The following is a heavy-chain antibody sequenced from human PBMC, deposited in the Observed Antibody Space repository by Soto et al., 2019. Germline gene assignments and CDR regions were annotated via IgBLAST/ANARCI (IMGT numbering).Heavy chain of an antibody. CDR3: ARGRIQLWSYYYYYGMDV. J-gene: IGHJ6*02. V-gene: IGHV4-34*01. D-gene: IGHD5-18*01. Sequence: KPSESLSLTCAVYGGSFSGYYWSWIRQPPGKGLEWIGEINHSGSTNYNPSLKSRVTISVDTSKNQFSLKLSSVTAADTAVYYCARGRIQLWSYYYYYGMDVWGQGTTVTVSS. CDR2: INHSGST. CDR1: GGSFSGYY.